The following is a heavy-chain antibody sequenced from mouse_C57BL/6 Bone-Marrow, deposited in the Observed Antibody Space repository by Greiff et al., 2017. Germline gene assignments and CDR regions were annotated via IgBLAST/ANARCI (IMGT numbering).Heavy chain of an antibody. CDR1: GFNITDDY. D-gene: IGHD1-1*01. V-gene: IGHV14-4*01. J-gene: IGHJ1*03. CDR3: ATGDYYGSSWRDWYFDG. CDR2: IDPENGDT. Sequence: EVQLQQSGAELVRPGASVKLSCTASGFNITDDYMHWVKQRPEQGLEWIGWIDPENGDTEYASKFQGKATITADTSSNTAYLQLSSLTSEDTAVYYGATGDYYGSSWRDWYFDGWGTGTTVTVSS.